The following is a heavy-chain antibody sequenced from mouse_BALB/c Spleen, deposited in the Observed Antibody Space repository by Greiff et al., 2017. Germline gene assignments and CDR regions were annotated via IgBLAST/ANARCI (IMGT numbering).Heavy chain of an antibody. J-gene: IGHJ1*01. CDR2: IDPANGNT. V-gene: IGHV14-3*02. D-gene: IGHD1-1*01. CDR1: GFNIKDTY. Sequence: VQLQQSGAELVKPGASVTLSCTASGFNIKDTYMHWVKQRPEQGLEWIGRIDPANGNTKYDPKFQGKATITADTSSNTAYLQLSSLTSEDTAVYYCASPYYYGSVWYFDVWGAGTTVTVSS. CDR3: ASPYYYGSVWYFDV.